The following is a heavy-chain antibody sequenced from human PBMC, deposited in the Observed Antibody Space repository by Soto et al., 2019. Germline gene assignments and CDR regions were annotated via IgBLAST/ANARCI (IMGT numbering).Heavy chain of an antibody. J-gene: IGHJ4*02. CDR1: GFSFSNFW. D-gene: IGHD3-22*01. CDR3: ARYFYDSSGYPYLDY. V-gene: IGHV3-74*03. CDR2: INTDGTST. Sequence: EVQLVESGGGLVQPGGSLRLSCAASGFSFSNFWMHWVRQAPGKGLVWVSRINTDGTSTTYADSVKGRFTISRDDAKSTLFLQMNSLRAEDTAVYYCARYFYDSSGYPYLDYWGQGTLVTVSS.